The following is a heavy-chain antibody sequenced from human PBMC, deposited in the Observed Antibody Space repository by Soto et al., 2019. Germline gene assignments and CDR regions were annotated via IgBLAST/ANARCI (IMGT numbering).Heavy chain of an antibody. Sequence: QVQLVESGGGVVQPGRSLRLSCAASGFTFSSYGMHWVRQAPGKGLEWVAVIWYDGSNKYDADSVKGRFTISRDNSKNTLYLQMNSLRAEDTAVYYCARGGAVDGDYIFDYWGQGTLVTVSS. D-gene: IGHD4-17*01. CDR2: IWYDGSNK. CDR1: GFTFSSYG. CDR3: ARGGAVDGDYIFDY. J-gene: IGHJ4*02. V-gene: IGHV3-33*01.